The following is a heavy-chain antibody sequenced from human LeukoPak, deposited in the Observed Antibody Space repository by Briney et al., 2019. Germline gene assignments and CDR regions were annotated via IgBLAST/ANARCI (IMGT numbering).Heavy chain of an antibody. CDR1: GFTFSSYA. J-gene: IGHJ4*02. CDR2: ISGSGGST. V-gene: IGHV3-23*01. Sequence: PGGSLRLSCAASGFTFSSYAMSWVRQAPGKELEWVSAISGSGGSTYYADSVKGRFTISRDNSKNTLYLQMNSLRAEDTAVYYCASSTVTRTDYFDHWGQGTLVTVSS. D-gene: IGHD4-17*01. CDR3: ASSTVTRTDYFDH.